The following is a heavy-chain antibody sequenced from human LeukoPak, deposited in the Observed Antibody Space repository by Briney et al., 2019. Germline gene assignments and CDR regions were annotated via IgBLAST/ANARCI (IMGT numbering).Heavy chain of an antibody. CDR2: FDPEDGET. J-gene: IGHJ6*02. CDR3: ATVQRGAGLGYRYGSGSYNGMDV. CDR1: GYTLTELS. Sequence: GASVKVSCKVSGYTLTELSMHWVRQAPGKGLEWMGGFDPEDGETLYAQKFQGRVTMTEDTSTDTAYLELSSLKSEDTAVYYCATVQRGAGLGYRYGSGSYNGMDVWGQGTTVTVSS. V-gene: IGHV1-24*01. D-gene: IGHD3-10*01.